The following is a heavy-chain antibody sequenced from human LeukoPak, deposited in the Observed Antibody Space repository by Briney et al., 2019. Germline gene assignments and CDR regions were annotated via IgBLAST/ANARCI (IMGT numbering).Heavy chain of an antibody. CDR1: GDSISSSSYY. CDR3: ASLPHRKNRWLPYYYYYMDV. D-gene: IGHD5-24*01. V-gene: IGHV4-39*07. CDR2: IFYSGAT. J-gene: IGHJ6*03. Sequence: SETLSLTCTVSGDSISSSSYYWGWIRQPPGKGLEWIGTIFYSGATYYNPSLKSRVTISVDTSKNQFSLKLSSVTAADTAVYYCASLPHRKNRWLPYYYYYMDVWGKGTTVTISS.